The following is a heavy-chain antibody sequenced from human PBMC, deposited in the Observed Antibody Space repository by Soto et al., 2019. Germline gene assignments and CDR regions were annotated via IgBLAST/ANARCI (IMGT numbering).Heavy chain of an antibody. Sequence: TSETLSLTCTVSGGSISSGDYYWSWIRQPPGKGLEWIGYIYYSGSTYYNPSLKSRVTISVDTSKNQFSLKLSSVTAADTAVYYCARAMVVTQNWFDPWGQGTLVTVS. CDR1: GGSISSGDYY. J-gene: IGHJ5*02. CDR3: ARAMVVTQNWFDP. D-gene: IGHD2-21*02. CDR2: IYYSGST. V-gene: IGHV4-30-4*01.